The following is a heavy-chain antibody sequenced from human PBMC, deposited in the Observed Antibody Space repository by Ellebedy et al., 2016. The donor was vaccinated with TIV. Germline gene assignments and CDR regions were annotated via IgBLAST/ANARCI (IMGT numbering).Heavy chain of an antibody. CDR3: AREVGGGGAY. D-gene: IGHD2-21*01. J-gene: IGHJ4*02. CDR2: IKQDGSDK. CDR1: GFTFSSYW. V-gene: IGHV3-7*01. Sequence: GGSLRLXXAASGFTFSSYWMHWVRQAPGKGLEWVANIKQDGSDKYYVDSVKGRLTISRDNAKNSLYLQMNSLRAEDTAVYYCAREVGGGGAYWGQGTLVTVSS.